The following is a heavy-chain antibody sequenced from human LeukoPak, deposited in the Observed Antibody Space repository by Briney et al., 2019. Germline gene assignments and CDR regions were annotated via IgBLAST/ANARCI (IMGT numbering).Heavy chain of an antibody. V-gene: IGHV4-4*07. CDR1: GGSISSYY. CDR3: ARAKQWLARRGYYFDY. J-gene: IGHJ4*02. Sequence: SETLSLTCTVSGGSISSYYWSWIRQPAGKGLEWIGRIYTSGSTNYNPSLKSRVTMSVDTSKNQFSLKLSSVTAADTAVYYCARAKQWLARRGYYFDYWGQGTLVTVSS. D-gene: IGHD6-19*01. CDR2: IYTSGST.